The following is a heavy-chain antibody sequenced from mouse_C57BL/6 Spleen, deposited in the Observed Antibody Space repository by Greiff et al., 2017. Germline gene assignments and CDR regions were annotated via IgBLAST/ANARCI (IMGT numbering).Heavy chain of an antibody. CDR1: GYSFTGYY. CDR2: INPSTGGT. D-gene: IGHD1-1*01. CDR3: ARGRLLRGPYFDY. J-gene: IGHJ2*01. Sequence: VHVKQSGPELVKPGASVKISCKASGYSFTGYYMNWVKQSPEKSLEWIGEINPSTGGTTYNQKFKAKATLTVDKSSSTAYMQLKSLTSEDSAVYYCARGRLLRGPYFDYWGQGTTLTVSS. V-gene: IGHV1-42*01.